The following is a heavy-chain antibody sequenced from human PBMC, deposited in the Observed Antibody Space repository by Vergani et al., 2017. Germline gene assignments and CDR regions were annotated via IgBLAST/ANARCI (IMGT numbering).Heavy chain of an antibody. V-gene: IGHV7-4-1*02. Sequence: QVQLVHSGSELKQPGASVELSCKTSGYTFSSFPMNWVRQAPGQGLEWMGWINTTTGNPTYAQGFTGRFVFSLDTSVTAAYLQINSLKAEDSALYYCARVLNGYDSCGSLGNWGQGTLLTVSS. D-gene: IGHD3-22*01. CDR2: INTTTGNP. CDR1: GYTFSSFP. J-gene: IGHJ4*02. CDR3: ARVLNGYDSCGSLGN.